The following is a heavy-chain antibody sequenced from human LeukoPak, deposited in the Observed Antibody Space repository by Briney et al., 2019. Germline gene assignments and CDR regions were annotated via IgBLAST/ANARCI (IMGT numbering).Heavy chain of an antibody. CDR3: ARHAYSYGYYYYYGMDV. V-gene: IGHV5-51*01. CDR2: IYPGDSDT. D-gene: IGHD5-18*01. CDR1: GYSFTSYW. J-gene: IGHJ6*02. Sequence: GESLKISCKGSGYSFTSYWIGWVRQMPGKGLEWMGIIYPGDSDTRYSPSFQGQVTISADKSISTAYLQWSSLKASDTAMYYCARHAYSYGYYYYYGMDVWGQGTTVTVSS.